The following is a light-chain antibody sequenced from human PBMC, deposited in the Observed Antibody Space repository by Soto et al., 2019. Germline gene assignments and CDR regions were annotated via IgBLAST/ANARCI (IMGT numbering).Light chain of an antibody. CDR2: DVN. CDR3: SSYPSNTVL. CDR1: SSDIGVYNF. V-gene: IGLV2-14*03. Sequence: QSALTQPASVSGSPGQSITISCTGSSSDIGVYNFVSWYQQHPGKAPKLMIYDVNHRPSGVSNRFSGSKSGNTASLTISRLQAEDEADYYCSSYPSNTVLFGGGTKLTVL. J-gene: IGLJ2*01.